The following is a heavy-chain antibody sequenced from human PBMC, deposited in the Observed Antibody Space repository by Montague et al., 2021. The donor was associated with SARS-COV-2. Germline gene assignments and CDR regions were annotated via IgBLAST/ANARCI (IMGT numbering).Heavy chain of an antibody. V-gene: IGHV4-39*01. CDR1: GGSISSSSYY. J-gene: IGHJ4*02. D-gene: IGHD5-12*01. CDR3: ARREYSYGWGD. Sequence: SETLSLTCTVTGGSISSSSYYWGWIRQSLGKGLEWIASVDYSGNTYYSPSLKSRLTISVDTSKNQFSLKLNSVTAADTAVYYCARREYSYGWGDWGQGTLVTVSS. CDR2: VDYSGNT.